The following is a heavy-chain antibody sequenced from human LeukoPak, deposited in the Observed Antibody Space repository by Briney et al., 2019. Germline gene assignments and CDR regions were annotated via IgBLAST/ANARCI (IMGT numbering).Heavy chain of an antibody. CDR1: GFTFDDYA. V-gene: IGHV3-9*03. D-gene: IGHD5-12*01. CDR2: ICWNSGSI. Sequence: GGSLRLSXAASGFTFDDYAMHWVRHAPGKGLEWVSGICWNSGSIGYADSVKCRSTISRDNAKNSLYLQMNSLRAEDMALYYCAKGVATITSLNWYFDLWGRGTLVTVSS. J-gene: IGHJ2*01. CDR3: AKGVATITSLNWYFDL.